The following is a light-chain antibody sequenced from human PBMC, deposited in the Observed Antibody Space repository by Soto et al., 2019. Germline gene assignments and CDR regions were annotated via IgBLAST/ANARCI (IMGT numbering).Light chain of an antibody. CDR3: SSYTCSSTLYV. CDR2: EGS. CDR1: SSDVGSYNL. J-gene: IGLJ1*01. Sequence: QSVLTQPASVSGSPGQSITISCTGTSSDVGSYNLVSWYQHHPGKAPKLMIYEGSKRPSGVSNRFSGSKSGNTASLTISGLQAEDDADYYCSSYTCSSTLYVFVTGTEVTV. V-gene: IGLV2-14*02.